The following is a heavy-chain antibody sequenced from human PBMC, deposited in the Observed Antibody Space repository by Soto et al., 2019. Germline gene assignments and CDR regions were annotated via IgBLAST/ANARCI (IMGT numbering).Heavy chain of an antibody. J-gene: IGHJ3*02. CDR1: GYTFTSYG. CDR2: ISAYNGNT. V-gene: IGHV1-18*01. Sequence: ASVKVSCKDSGYTFTSYGISWVRQAPGQGLEWMGWISAYNGNTNYAQKLQGRVTMTTDTSTSTAYMELRSLRSDDTAVYYCAIILNSGWYGPHRAFDIWGKGTMVTVSS. D-gene: IGHD6-19*01. CDR3: AIILNSGWYGPHRAFDI.